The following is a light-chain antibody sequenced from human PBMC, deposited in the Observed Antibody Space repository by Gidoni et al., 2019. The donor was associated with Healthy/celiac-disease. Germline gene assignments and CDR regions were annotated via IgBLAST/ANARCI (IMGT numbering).Light chain of an antibody. V-gene: IGKV4-1*01. CDR2: WAS. CDR3: QQYYSTPLT. Sequence: DIVMTRSRDYLAGSLGERATINCKSSQSVLYSANNKNYLAWYQQKPGQPPKLLIYWASTRESGVPDRFSGSGSGTDFTLTISSLQAEDVAVYYCQQYYSTPLTFGQGTKLEIK. J-gene: IGKJ2*01. CDR1: QSVLYSANNKNY.